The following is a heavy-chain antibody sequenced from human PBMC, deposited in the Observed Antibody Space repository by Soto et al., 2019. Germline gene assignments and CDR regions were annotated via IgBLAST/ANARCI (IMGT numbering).Heavy chain of an antibody. CDR2: IYYSGST. V-gene: IGHV4-59*01. CDR1: GGSISSYY. CDR3: ASTTRRDGPKGTYYFDY. Sequence: PSETLSLTCTVSGGSISSYYWSWIRQPPGKGLEWIGYIYYSGSTNYNPSLKSRVTISVDTSKNQFSLKLSSVTAADTAVYYFASTTRRDGPKGTYYFDYWGQGTLVTVSS. J-gene: IGHJ4*02. D-gene: IGHD4-17*01.